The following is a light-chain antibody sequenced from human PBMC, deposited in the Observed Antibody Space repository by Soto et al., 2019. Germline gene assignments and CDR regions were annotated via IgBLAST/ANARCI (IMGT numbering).Light chain of an antibody. J-gene: IGKJ5*01. V-gene: IGKV4-1*01. Sequence: DIVMTQSPDSLAVSLGERATINFKSIHMFLYNSNNKNYLAWYQQKPGQPPKLLIYWASTRESGVPDRFSGSGSGTDFTLTISSLQAEDVAVYYCQQYYSTPLTFGQGTRLEN. CDR2: WAS. CDR1: HMFLYNSNNKNY. CDR3: QQYYSTPLT.